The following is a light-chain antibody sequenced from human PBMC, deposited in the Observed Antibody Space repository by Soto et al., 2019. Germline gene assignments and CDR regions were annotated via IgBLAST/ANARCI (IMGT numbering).Light chain of an antibody. J-gene: IGLJ3*02. Sequence: QSALTQPASVSGSPGQSITISCTGTSSDIGSQNFVSWHQQRPGKAPKFIIYGVTNRPSGVSNRFSGSKSGNTASLTISGLQADDEADYYCNSYSTSYTWVFGGGTKLTVL. CDR1: SSDIGSQNF. V-gene: IGLV2-14*01. CDR2: GVT. CDR3: NSYSTSYTWV.